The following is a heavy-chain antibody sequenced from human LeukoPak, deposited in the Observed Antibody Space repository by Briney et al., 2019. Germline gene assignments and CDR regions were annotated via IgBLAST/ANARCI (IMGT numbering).Heavy chain of an antibody. V-gene: IGHV3-7*05. CDR2: IKQDGSEE. J-gene: IGHJ4*02. CDR1: AFSLSDYW. Sequence: PGGSLRLSCAASAFSLSDYWMTWVRQAPGKGLHWVAHIKQDGSEEYYVDSVKGRFTISRDNAKTSLYLQMNSLRAEDTAVYYCARWNSGWEFDYWGQGTLVSVSS. CDR3: ARWNSGWEFDY. D-gene: IGHD6-19*01.